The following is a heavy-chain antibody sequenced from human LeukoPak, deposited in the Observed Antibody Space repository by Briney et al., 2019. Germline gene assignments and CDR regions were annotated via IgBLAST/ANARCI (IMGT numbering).Heavy chain of an antibody. D-gene: IGHD3-9*01. CDR2: IRTTAEGAKYA. CDR1: GFSFTDYP. V-gene: IGHV3-48*02. Sequence: GGSLRLSCATSGFSFTDYPMNWVRQAPGKGLEWISNIRTTAEGAKYAYYADSVKGRVTISRDDGKNTLYLHMSSLRDDDTAVYYCATDQRYAFDYWGQGILVTVSS. CDR3: ATDQRYAFDY. J-gene: IGHJ4*02.